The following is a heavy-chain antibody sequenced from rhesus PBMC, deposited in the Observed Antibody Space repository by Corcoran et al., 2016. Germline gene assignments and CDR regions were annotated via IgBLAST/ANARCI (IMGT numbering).Heavy chain of an antibody. V-gene: IGHV3S26*01. CDR3: TRDRPYSSGWYYFDY. Sequence: DVQLVESGGGLVKPGGSLRLSCVASGFTFSSYVMHWVRQAPGMVLEWVSVISESGVTIYYADSVKGRFTISRDNAKKSLFLQMNSLRAEATAVYYCTRDRPYSSGWYYFDYWGQGVLVTVSS. J-gene: IGHJ4*01. CDR2: ISESGVTI. CDR1: GFTFSSYV. D-gene: IGHD6-31*01.